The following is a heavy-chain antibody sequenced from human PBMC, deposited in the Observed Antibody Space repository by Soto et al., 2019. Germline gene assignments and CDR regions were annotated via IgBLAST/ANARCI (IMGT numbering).Heavy chain of an antibody. V-gene: IGHV3-23*01. CDR3: AIRIFGVEY. CDR1: GFTFSAYA. J-gene: IGHJ4*02. D-gene: IGHD3-3*01. CDR2: ISGTSPST. Sequence: EVQLLESGGGLVQPGGSLTLSCAASGFTFSAYAMSWVRQAPGKGLEWVSAISGTSPSTYYADSVQGRFTISRDSSRKTLFLQMNTLRAEDTAVYFCAIRIFGVEYWGQGTQVTVSS.